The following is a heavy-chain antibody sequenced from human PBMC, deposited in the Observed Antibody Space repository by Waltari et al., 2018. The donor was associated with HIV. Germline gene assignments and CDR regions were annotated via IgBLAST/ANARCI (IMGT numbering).Heavy chain of an antibody. V-gene: IGHV3-33*01. J-gene: IGHJ4*02. Sequence: QVQLVESGGGVVQPGRSLRLSCAASGFTFSNFAMHWVRQAPGKGVGGGAVIWYDGDNKDYANSVKGRFTIARDNSKNTLYLQMNSLRVEDTAVYYCARGGYYYDISGYYHYWGQGTLVTVSS. D-gene: IGHD3-22*01. CDR1: GFTFSNFA. CDR3: ARGGYYYDISGYYHY. CDR2: IWYDGDNK.